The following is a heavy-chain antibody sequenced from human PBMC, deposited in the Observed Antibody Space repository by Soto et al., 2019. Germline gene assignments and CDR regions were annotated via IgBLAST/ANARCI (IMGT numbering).Heavy chain of an antibody. V-gene: IGHV1-3*01. CDR2: INAGNGNT. Sequence: GASVKVSCKASGYTFTSYAMHWVRQAPGQRLEWMGWINAGNGNTKYSQKFQGRFTISRDNSKNTLYLQMNSLRAEDTAVYYCAKERYSSRSPDFDYWGQGTLVTVSS. CDR3: AKERYSSRSPDFDY. CDR1: GYTFTSYA. J-gene: IGHJ4*02. D-gene: IGHD6-13*01.